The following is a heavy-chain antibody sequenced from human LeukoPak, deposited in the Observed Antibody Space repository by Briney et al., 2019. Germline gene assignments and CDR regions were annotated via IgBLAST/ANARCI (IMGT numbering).Heavy chain of an antibody. CDR3: AKVGGYGGGWYSVRLDY. Sequence: GGSLRLSCAASGFTFSSYGMHWVRQAPGKGLEWVAVISYDGSNKYYADSVKGRFTISRDNSKNTLYLQMNSLRAEDTAVYYCAKVGGYGGGWYSVRLDYWGQGTLVTVSS. J-gene: IGHJ4*02. V-gene: IGHV3-30*18. CDR2: ISYDGSNK. D-gene: IGHD6-19*01. CDR1: GFTFSSYG.